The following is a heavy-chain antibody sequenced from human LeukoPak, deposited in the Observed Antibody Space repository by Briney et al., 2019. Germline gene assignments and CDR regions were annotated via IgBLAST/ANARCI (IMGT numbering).Heavy chain of an antibody. D-gene: IGHD4-17*01. CDR1: GFTLSSYA. CDR3: ARSRFMTTVTSPTNWFDP. J-gene: IGHJ5*02. CDR2: ISSNGGST. V-gene: IGHV3-64*01. Sequence: GGSLRLSCAASGFTLSSYAMHWVRQAPGKGLEYVSAISSNGGSTYYANSVKGRFTISRDNSKNTLYLQMGSLRAEDMAVYYCARSRFMTTVTSPTNWFDPWGQGTLVTVSS.